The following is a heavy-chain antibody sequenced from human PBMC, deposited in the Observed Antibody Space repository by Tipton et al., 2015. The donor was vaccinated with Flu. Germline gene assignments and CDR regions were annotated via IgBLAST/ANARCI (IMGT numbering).Heavy chain of an antibody. CDR2: IFYSGST. V-gene: IGHV4-39*07. CDR1: GGSITSSSYY. Sequence: TLSLTCTVSGGSITSSSYYWGWIRQPPGKGLEWIGNIFYSGSTFYNPSLKSRVTISVDTSKNQFSLKLRSVTAADTAIYYCARVLVAGNLHWGQGTLVIVSS. D-gene: IGHD6-19*01. J-gene: IGHJ1*01. CDR3: ARVLVAGNLH.